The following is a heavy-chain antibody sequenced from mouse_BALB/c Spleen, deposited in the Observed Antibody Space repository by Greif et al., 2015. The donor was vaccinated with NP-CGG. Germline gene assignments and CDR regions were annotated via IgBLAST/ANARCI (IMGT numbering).Heavy chain of an antibody. J-gene: IGHJ4*01. D-gene: IGHD2-4*01. V-gene: IGHV7-3*02. CDR3: ARPYFDYEDYYAMDY. Sequence: EVQGVESGGGLVQPGGSLRLSCATSGFTFTDYYMSWVRQPPGKALEWLGLIRNKANDYTTEYSASVKGRFTISRDNSQSILYLQMNTLRAEDSATYYCARPYFDYEDYYAMDYWGQGTSVTVSS. CDR2: IRNKANDYTT. CDR1: GFTFTDYY.